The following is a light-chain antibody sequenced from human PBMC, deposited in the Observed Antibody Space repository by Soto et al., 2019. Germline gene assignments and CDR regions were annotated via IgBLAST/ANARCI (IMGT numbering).Light chain of an antibody. Sequence: DTHMTQSPSTLSASVGDRVTITCRASQSISSALAWYQLKPGKAPKVLIYEASSLQTGVPSRFSGRGSVTEFALTISSLQPDYFASYYCQLYHYLFTFGQGTRVEIK. V-gene: IGKV1-5*03. CDR1: QSISSA. J-gene: IGKJ1*01. CDR2: EAS. CDR3: QLYHYLFT.